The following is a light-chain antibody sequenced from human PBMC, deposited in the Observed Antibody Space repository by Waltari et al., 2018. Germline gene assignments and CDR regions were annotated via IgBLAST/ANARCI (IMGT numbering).Light chain of an antibody. CDR3: QVWDSSSDHP. Sequence: SYALIQPPSVSVAPGETARITCGGNNIGRYSVHLYQQKQGQAPVLVIYYSTDRPSGIPERFSGSNSGNTATLTINRVEAGDEADYYCQVWDSSSDHPFGGGTKLTVL. CDR2: YST. J-gene: IGLJ2*01. CDR1: NIGRYS. V-gene: IGLV3-21*04.